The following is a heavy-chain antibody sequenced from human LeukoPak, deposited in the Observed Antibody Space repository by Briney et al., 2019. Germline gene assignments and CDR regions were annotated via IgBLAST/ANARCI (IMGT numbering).Heavy chain of an antibody. CDR1: GFTFSLYG. CDR2: IRYDGSNE. Sequence: GGSLRLSCAASGFTFSLYGMHWVRQAPGKGLEWVAFIRYDGSNEYYADSVKGRFTISRDNSKNTLYLQMNSRRAEDTALYYCAKDVYGSGTTWYYYMDVWGKGTTVTVSS. J-gene: IGHJ6*03. D-gene: IGHD3-10*01. V-gene: IGHV3-30*02. CDR3: AKDVYGSGTTWYYYMDV.